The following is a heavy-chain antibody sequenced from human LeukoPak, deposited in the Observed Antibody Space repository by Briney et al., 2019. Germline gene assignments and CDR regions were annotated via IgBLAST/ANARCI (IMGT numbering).Heavy chain of an antibody. D-gene: IGHD1-26*01. CDR3: ATYWEPRDYYYYGMDV. J-gene: IGHJ6*02. Sequence: ASVKVSCKASGYTFTSYYMHWVRQAPGQGLEWMGWISAYNGNTNYAQKLQGRVAMTTDTSTSTAYMELRSLRSDDTAVYYCATYWEPRDYYYYGMDVWGQGTTVTVSS. CDR1: GYTFTSYY. CDR2: ISAYNGNT. V-gene: IGHV1-18*04.